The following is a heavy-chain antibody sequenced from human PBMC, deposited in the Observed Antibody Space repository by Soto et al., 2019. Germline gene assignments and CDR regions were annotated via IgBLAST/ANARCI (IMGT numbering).Heavy chain of an antibody. CDR3: ARGQWLLRLPDY. CDR1: GFTFSSYS. V-gene: IGHV3-21*01. Sequence: LRLSCAASGFTFSSYSMNWVRQAPGKGLEWVSSISSSSSYIYYADSVKGRFTISRDNAKNSLYLQMNSLRAEDTAVYYCARGQWLLRLPDYWGKGTLVTVSS. CDR2: ISSSSSYI. D-gene: IGHD6-19*01. J-gene: IGHJ4*02.